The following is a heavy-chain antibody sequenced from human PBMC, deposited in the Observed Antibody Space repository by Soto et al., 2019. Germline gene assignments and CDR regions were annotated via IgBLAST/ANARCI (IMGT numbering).Heavy chain of an antibody. J-gene: IGHJ4*02. CDR1: GGSISSGGYY. CDR2: IYYSGST. D-gene: IGHD3-3*01. CDR3: ASYFWSGYWRYFDY. Sequence: SETLSLTCTVSGGSISSGGYYWSWIRQHPGKGLEWIGYIYYSGSTYYNPSLKSRVTIPVDTSKNQFSLKLSSVTAADTAVYYCASYFWSGYWRYFDYWGQGTLVTVSS. V-gene: IGHV4-31*03.